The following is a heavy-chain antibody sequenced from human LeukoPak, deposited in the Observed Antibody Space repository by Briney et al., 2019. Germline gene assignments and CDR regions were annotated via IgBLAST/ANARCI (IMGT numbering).Heavy chain of an antibody. CDR1: GYTFTDYY. V-gene: IGHV1-69-2*01. J-gene: IGHJ4*02. Sequence: ASVKISCNVSGYTFTDYYMHWVQQAPGKGLEWMGLVDPEDGETIYAEKFQGRVTITADTSTDTAYMELSSLRSEDTAVYYCATLTIVVVPAAIIDYWGQGTLVTVSS. CDR2: VDPEDGET. CDR3: ATLTIVVVPAAIIDY. D-gene: IGHD2-2*01.